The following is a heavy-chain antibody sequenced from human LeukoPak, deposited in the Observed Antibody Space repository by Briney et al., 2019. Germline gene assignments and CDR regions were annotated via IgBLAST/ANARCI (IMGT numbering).Heavy chain of an antibody. Sequence: PSETLSLTCTVSGGSMSSYYWSWIRQPPGKGLEWIGYIYYSGCTNYNPSLKSRVTISVDTSKNQFSLKLSSVTAADTAVYYCASSPVFVYGMDVWGQGTTVTVSS. CDR3: ASSPVFVYGMDV. J-gene: IGHJ6*02. CDR1: GGSMSSYY. D-gene: IGHD3-10*01. CDR2: IYYSGCT. V-gene: IGHV4-59*01.